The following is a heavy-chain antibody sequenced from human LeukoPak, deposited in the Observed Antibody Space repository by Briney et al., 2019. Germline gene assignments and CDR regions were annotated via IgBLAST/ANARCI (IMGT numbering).Heavy chain of an antibody. CDR3: ARGKWELLDYYSYYMDV. D-gene: IGHD4-23*01. J-gene: IGHJ6*03. CDR1: GGSIRGYY. V-gene: IGHV4-59*01. Sequence: SETLSLTCTVSGGSIRGYYWSWIRRPPGKGPEWIGYIYFSGSTIYSPSLKSRVTISVDMSKKQFSLKLNSVTAADTAVYYCARGKWELLDYYSYYMDVWGKGTTVTVSS. CDR2: IYFSGST.